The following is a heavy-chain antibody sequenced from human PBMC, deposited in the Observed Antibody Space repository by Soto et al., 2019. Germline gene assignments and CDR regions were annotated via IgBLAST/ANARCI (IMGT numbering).Heavy chain of an antibody. CDR3: ARGVAADVYAFDI. CDR1: GFTFSSYA. D-gene: IGHD6-13*01. J-gene: IGHJ3*02. CDR2: IWHDGSNK. Sequence: QVHLVESGGGVVQPGGSLTLSCAASGFTFSSYAIHWVRQAPGKGLEWVSVIWHDGSNKIYADSVKGRFTISRDNSKNTLYLQMNSLRAEDTAIYYCARGVAADVYAFDIWGQGTMVTLSS. V-gene: IGHV3-33*01.